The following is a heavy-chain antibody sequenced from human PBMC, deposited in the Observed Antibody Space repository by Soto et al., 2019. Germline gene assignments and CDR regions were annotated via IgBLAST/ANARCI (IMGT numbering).Heavy chain of an antibody. J-gene: IGHJ4*02. Sequence: GGSLRLSSATFGFTFSSHTMQWDRQAPGKGLEWLSLMSHDGNIKFYADSVKGRFTISRDNSKNTLYLQMTNLRPEDAALYYCASTQFLVLIGSRNFSGQGT. CDR1: GFTFSSHT. CDR2: MSHDGNIK. D-gene: IGHD6-13*01. V-gene: IGHV3-30-3*01. CDR3: ASTQFLVLIGSRNF.